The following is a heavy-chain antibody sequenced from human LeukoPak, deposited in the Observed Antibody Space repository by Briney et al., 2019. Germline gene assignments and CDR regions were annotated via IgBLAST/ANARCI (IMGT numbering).Heavy chain of an antibody. CDR3: AKVYNYFYYVDV. J-gene: IGHJ6*03. D-gene: IGHD2-2*02. V-gene: IGHV3-30*02. CDR2: IRYDGNDK. CDR1: GFTFSSYG. Sequence: GGSLRLSCAASGFTFSSYGMHWVRQAPGKGLEWVTFIRYDGNDKYYADSVKGRFTISRDNSKNTLYLQMNSLRVEDTAVYHCAKVYNYFYYVDVWGKGTTVTVSS.